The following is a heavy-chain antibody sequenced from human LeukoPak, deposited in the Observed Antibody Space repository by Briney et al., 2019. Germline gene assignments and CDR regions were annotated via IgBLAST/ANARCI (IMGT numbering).Heavy chain of an antibody. CDR3: ARETGSQYCSGGSCYSFNYYFDY. Sequence: GGSLRLSCAASGFTFNNYGMTWFRQVPGKGLEWVSTINDRGKNTHYPDSVKGRFTISRDNSRNTLYLQMNSLRAEDTAVYYCARETGSQYCSGGSCYSFNYYFDYWGQGTLVTVSS. V-gene: IGHV3-23*01. D-gene: IGHD2-15*01. CDR2: INDRGKNT. J-gene: IGHJ4*02. CDR1: GFTFNNYG.